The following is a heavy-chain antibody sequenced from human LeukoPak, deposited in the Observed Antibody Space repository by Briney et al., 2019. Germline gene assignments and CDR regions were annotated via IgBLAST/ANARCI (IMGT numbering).Heavy chain of an antibody. CDR3: ARGRIQLWSQHFDY. CDR1: GGSFSGYY. CDR2: INHSGST. V-gene: IGHV4-34*01. J-gene: IGHJ4*02. Sequence: SETLSLTCAVYGGSFSGYYWSWIRQPPGKGLEWIGEINHSGSTNYNPSLKSRVTISVDTSKNQFSLKLSSVTAADTAVYYCARGRIQLWSQHFDYWGQETLVTVSS. D-gene: IGHD5-18*01.